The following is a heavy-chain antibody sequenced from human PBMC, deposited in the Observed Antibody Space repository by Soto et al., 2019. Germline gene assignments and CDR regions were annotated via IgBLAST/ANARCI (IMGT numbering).Heavy chain of an antibody. Sequence: QVQLVESGGGVVQPGRSLRLSCAASGFTFSSYAMHWVRQAPGKGLEWVAVISYDGSNKYYADSVKGRFTISRDNSKNTLYLQMNSLRAEDTAVYYCARDRQQLVYYYYGMDVWGQGPTVTVSS. D-gene: IGHD6-13*01. CDR3: ARDRQQLVYYYYGMDV. CDR1: GFTFSSYA. J-gene: IGHJ6*02. CDR2: ISYDGSNK. V-gene: IGHV3-30-3*01.